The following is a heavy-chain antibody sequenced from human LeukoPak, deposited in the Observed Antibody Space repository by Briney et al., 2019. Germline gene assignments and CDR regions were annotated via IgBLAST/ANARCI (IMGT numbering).Heavy chain of an antibody. CDR2: FDPEDGET. CDR3: ATGIDCSSTSCPYYYYYGMDV. CDR1: GCTLTELS. Sequence: ASVKVSCKVSGCTLTELSMHWVRQAPGKGLEWMGGFDPEDGETIYAQKFQGRVTMTEDTSTDTAYMELSSLRSEDTAVYYCATGIDCSSTSCPYYYYYGMDVWGQGTTVTVSS. J-gene: IGHJ6*02. V-gene: IGHV1-24*01. D-gene: IGHD2-2*01.